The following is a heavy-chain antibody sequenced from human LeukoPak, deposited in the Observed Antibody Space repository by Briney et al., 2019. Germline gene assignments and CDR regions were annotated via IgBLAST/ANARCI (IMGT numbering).Heavy chain of an antibody. V-gene: IGHV4-34*01. CDR1: GGSFSGYY. Sequence: SETLSLTCAVSGGSFSGYYWSWIRQPPGKGLEWIGEINHSGSTNYNPSLKSRVTISVDTSKNQFSLKLSSVTAADTAVYYCARARVVPAAIRGYNWFDPWGQGTLVTVSS. J-gene: IGHJ5*02. CDR3: ARARVVPAAIRGYNWFDP. CDR2: INHSGST. D-gene: IGHD2-2*02.